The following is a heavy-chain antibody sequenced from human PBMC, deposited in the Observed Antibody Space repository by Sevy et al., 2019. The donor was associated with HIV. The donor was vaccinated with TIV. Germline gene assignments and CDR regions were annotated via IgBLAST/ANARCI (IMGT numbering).Heavy chain of an antibody. CDR1: GFTFSNAW. V-gene: IGHV3-15*01. CDR2: IKSKTDGGTT. CDR3: TTDLRNYYDSSGYYPVFDY. Sequence: GGSLSLSCAASGFTFSNAWMSWVRQAPGKGLEWVDRIKSKTDGGTTDYAAPVKGRFTISRDDSKNTLYLQMNSLKTEDTAVYYCTTDLRNYYDSSGYYPVFDYWGQGTLVTVSS. D-gene: IGHD3-22*01. J-gene: IGHJ4*02.